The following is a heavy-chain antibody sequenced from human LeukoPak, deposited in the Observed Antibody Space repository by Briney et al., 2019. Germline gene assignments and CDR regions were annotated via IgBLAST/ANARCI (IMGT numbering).Heavy chain of an antibody. Sequence: ASVKVSCKVSGYTLTELSMHWVRQAPGKGLEWMGGFDPEDGETIYAQKFQGRVTMTEDTSTDTAYMELSSLRSEDTAVYYCATVALSSGYDIDPYYFDYWGQGTLVTVSS. D-gene: IGHD5-12*01. J-gene: IGHJ4*02. V-gene: IGHV1-24*01. CDR2: FDPEDGET. CDR3: ATVALSSGYDIDPYYFDY. CDR1: GYTLTELS.